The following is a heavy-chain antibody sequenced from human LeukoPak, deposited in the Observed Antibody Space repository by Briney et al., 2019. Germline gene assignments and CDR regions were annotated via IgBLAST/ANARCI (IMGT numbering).Heavy chain of an antibody. V-gene: IGHV4-39*07. Sequence: KPSETLSLTCTVSGGSISITNYYWGWIRQPPGKGLEWIGNIYYDGSTYYNPSLKSRVTMSVDTSDNQFSLRLSSVTAADTAVYYCARDLGEWPHVAFDIWGQGTLVTVSS. CDR1: GGSISITNYY. D-gene: IGHD5-24*01. CDR3: ARDLGEWPHVAFDI. J-gene: IGHJ3*02. CDR2: IYYDGST.